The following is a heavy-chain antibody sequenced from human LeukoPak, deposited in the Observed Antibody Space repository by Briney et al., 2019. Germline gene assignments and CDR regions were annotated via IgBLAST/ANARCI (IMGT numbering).Heavy chain of an antibody. CDR1: GFTVSSNY. Sequence: GGSLRLSCAASGFTVSSNYMSWVRQAPGKGLEWVSVIYSGGSTYYADSVKGRFTISRDNSKNTLYLQMNSLRAEDTAVYYCARDQMARDYYYYYGMDVWGQGTTVTVSS. J-gene: IGHJ6*02. CDR2: IYSGGST. CDR3: ARDQMARDYYYYYGMDV. V-gene: IGHV3-53*01. D-gene: IGHD5-24*01.